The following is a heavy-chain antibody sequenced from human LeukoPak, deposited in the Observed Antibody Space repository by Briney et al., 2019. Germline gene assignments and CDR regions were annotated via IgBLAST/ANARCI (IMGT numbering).Heavy chain of an antibody. J-gene: IGHJ4*02. CDR3: AKGTFRFLEWGQRGYFDY. CDR2: ISTTLDNT. D-gene: IGHD3-3*01. Sequence: PGGSLRLSCAASGVTFDIFGRNWVRQAPGKGLEWVSSISTTLDNTYYADAVKGRFTISRDNSIKTRYLQMASLRADDTAIYCCAKGTFRFLEWGQRGYFDYWGQGALVTVSS. CDR1: GVTFDIFG. V-gene: IGHV3-23*01.